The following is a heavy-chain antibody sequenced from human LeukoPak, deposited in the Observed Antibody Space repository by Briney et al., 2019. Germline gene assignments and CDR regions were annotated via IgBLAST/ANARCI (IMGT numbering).Heavy chain of an antibody. CDR2: ISWNSGSI. V-gene: IGHV3-9*01. J-gene: IGHJ4*02. CDR1: GFTFDDYA. Sequence: GGSLRLSCAASGFTFDDYAMHWVRHAPGKGLEWVSGISWNSGSIGYADSVKGRFTISRDNAKYSLYLQMNSLRAEDTALYYCAKDTTRTTVTVIDYWGQGTLVTVSS. D-gene: IGHD4-17*01. CDR3: AKDTTRTTVTVIDY.